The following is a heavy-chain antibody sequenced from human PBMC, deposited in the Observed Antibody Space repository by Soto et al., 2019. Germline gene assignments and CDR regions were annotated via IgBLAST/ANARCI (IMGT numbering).Heavy chain of an antibody. CDR3: ARDKERVAARQGAFDI. Sequence: GGSLRLSCAASGFTFSSYSMNWVRQAPGKGLEWVSSISSSSSYIYYADSVKGRFTISRDNAKNLLYLQMNSLRAEDTAVYYCARDKERVAARQGAFDIWGQGTMVTVSS. V-gene: IGHV3-21*01. CDR2: ISSSSSYI. J-gene: IGHJ3*02. D-gene: IGHD6-6*01. CDR1: GFTFSSYS.